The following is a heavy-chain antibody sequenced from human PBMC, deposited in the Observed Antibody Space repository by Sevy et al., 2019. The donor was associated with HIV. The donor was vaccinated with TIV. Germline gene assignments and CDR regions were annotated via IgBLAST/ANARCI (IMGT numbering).Heavy chain of an antibody. J-gene: IGHJ6*02. CDR2: ISSSSSYI. V-gene: IGHV3-21*01. D-gene: IGHD3-3*01. Sequence: GGSLRLSCAASGFTFSSYSMNWVRQAPGKGLEWVSSISSSSSYIYYADSVKGRFTISRDNARNSLYLQMNSLRAEDKAVYYCARDFSLYSYYDFWSGYAPRGMDVWGQGTTVTVSS. CDR1: GFTFSSYS. CDR3: ARDFSLYSYYDFWSGYAPRGMDV.